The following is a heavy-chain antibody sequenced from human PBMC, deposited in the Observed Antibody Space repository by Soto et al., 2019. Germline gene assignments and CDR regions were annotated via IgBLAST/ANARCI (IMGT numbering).Heavy chain of an antibody. CDR1: GFTFSRYS. J-gene: IGHJ5*02. CDR3: AKPLYAVVNWFDP. Sequence: GGSLRLSCVASGFTFSRYSMNWVRQAPGKGLEWVSSISTSSSYIYYADSVKGRFTISRDNSKNTLYLQMNSLRAEDTAVYYCAKPLYAVVNWFDPWGQGTLVTVSS. V-gene: IGHV3-21*04. CDR2: ISTSSSYI. D-gene: IGHD2-15*01.